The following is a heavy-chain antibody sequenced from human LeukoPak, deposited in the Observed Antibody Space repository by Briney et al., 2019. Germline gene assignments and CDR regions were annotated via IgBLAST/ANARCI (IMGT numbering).Heavy chain of an antibody. V-gene: IGHV3-66*01. Sequence: GGSLRLSCAASGFTVSSNYMSWVRQAPGKGLEWVSVIYSGGSTYYADSVKGRFTISRDNSKNTLYLQMNSLRAEDTAVYYCAREGGTYYYDSSGYYPRPYYFDYWGQGTLVTVSS. CDR2: IYSGGST. CDR3: AREGGTYYYDSSGYYPRPYYFDY. D-gene: IGHD3-22*01. CDR1: GFTVSSNY. J-gene: IGHJ4*02.